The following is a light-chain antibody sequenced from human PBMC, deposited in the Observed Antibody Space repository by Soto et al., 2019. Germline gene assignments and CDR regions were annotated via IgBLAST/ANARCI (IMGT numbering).Light chain of an antibody. CDR1: QSVISN. J-gene: IGKJ3*01. V-gene: IGKV3D-15*01. CDR3: QQYNDWPFT. Sequence: IVMTQSPVTLSVSPGGRATLSCRASQSVISNLAWYQHKPGQAPRLLIYGASIRATGIPARFSGSGSGTEFTLTISSLQSEDVAIYFCQQYNDWPFTFGPGTKVDIK. CDR2: GAS.